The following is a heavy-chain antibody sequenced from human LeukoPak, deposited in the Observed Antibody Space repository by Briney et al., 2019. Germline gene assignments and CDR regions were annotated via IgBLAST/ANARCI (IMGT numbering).Heavy chain of an antibody. J-gene: IGHJ4*02. CDR2: ISSSSSYI. CDR1: GFKFSSYS. V-gene: IGHV3-21*01. CDR3: ARGTMFPYYFDY. Sequence: GGSLRLFCAASGFKFSSYSMKWVRQAPGKGLEWVSFISSSSSYIYYADSLKGRFTISRDNAKNSLYLQMNSLRAEDTAVYYCARGTMFPYYFDYWGQGTLVTVSS. D-gene: IGHD3-10*02.